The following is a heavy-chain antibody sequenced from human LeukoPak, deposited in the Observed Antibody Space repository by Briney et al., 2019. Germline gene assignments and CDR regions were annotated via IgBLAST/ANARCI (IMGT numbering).Heavy chain of an antibody. CDR3: ARSNMVTRIDY. CDR2: INHSGST. J-gene: IGHJ4*02. D-gene: IGHD5-18*01. V-gene: IGHV4-34*01. Sequence: PSETLSLTCAGYGGSFSGYYWSWIRQPPGKGLEWIGEINHSGSTNYNPSLKSRVTISVDTSKNQFSLKLSSVTAADTAVYYCARSNMVTRIDYWGQGTLVTVSS. CDR1: GGSFSGYY.